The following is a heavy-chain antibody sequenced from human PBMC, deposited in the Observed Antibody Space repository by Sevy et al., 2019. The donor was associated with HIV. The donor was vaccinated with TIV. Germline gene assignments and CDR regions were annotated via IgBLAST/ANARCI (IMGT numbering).Heavy chain of an antibody. CDR3: ARDGQVYSSSSGGYYYYGMDV. V-gene: IGHV1-18*04. D-gene: IGHD6-6*01. Sequence: ASVKVSCKASGYTFTSYGISWVRQAPGQGLEWMGWIGAYNGKTNFAQKLQDKFTMTTDTSTSTAYMELRSLRSDDTAVYYCARDGQVYSSSSGGYYYYGMDVWGQGTTVTVSS. CDR2: IGAYNGKT. CDR1: GYTFTSYG. J-gene: IGHJ6*02.